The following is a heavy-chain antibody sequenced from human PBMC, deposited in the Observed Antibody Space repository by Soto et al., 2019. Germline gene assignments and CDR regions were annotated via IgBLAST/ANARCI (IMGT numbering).Heavy chain of an antibody. V-gene: IGHV1-69*13. CDR3: ARSAPMDAGDKYYYDF. Sequence: SVKVSCKASGCTFSTFCISWVRQAPGQGLEWMGGIIPFFGTAKYSQKFEDRISITADESTNTVYMDLRSLTSEDTAIYYCARSAPMDAGDKYYYDFWGQGALVTVSS. J-gene: IGHJ4*02. D-gene: IGHD3-16*01. CDR1: GCTFSTFC. CDR2: IIPFFGTA.